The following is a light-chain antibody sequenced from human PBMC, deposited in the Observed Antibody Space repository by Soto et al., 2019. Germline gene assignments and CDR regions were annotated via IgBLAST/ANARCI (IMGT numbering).Light chain of an antibody. CDR2: DNN. CDR1: SSNIGALYD. J-gene: IGLJ2*01. Sequence: QSVLTQPPSVSGAPGQRVTISCTGSSSNIGALYDVHWYQQLPGTAPKLLIYDNNNRPSGVPDRFSGSKSGTSASLAITGLQAEDEADYYCQSYDNSLSGHVVFGGGTKLTVL. V-gene: IGLV1-40*01. CDR3: QSYDNSLSGHVV.